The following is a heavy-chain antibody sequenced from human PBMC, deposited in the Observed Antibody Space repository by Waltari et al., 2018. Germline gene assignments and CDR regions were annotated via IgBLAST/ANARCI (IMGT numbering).Heavy chain of an antibody. CDR1: GFTFSSYA. CDR2: ISYDGSNK. J-gene: IGHJ5*02. D-gene: IGHD6-19*01. Sequence: QVQLVESGGGVVQPGRSLRLSCAASGFTFSSYAMHWVRQAPGKGLEWVAVISYDGSNKYYSDSVKCRFTISRDNSKNTLYLQMNSLRAEDTAVYYCAGDLPGYSSGWYLGWFDPWGQGTLVTVSS. CDR3: AGDLPGYSSGWYLGWFDP. V-gene: IGHV3-30*01.